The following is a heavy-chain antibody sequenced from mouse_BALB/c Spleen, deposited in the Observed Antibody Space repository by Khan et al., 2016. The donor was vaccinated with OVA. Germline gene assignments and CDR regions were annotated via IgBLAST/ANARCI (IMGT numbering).Heavy chain of an antibody. V-gene: IGHV1S136*01. CDR1: GYTFTSYV. Sequence: VQLKESSPELVKPGASVKMSCTASGYTFTSYVMHWVKQKPGQDIEWGGYIYPFNDDTKYNEKFKGKARLTSDKASSTACLERSSLTSASSALYFSANNCRSSVFSDYCRLLTPLTFSS. J-gene: IGHJ2*01. D-gene: IGHD1-3*01. CDR3: ANNCRSSVFSDY. CDR2: IYPFNDDT.